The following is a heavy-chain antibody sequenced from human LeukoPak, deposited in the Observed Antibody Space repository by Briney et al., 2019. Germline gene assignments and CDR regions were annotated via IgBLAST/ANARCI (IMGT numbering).Heavy chain of an antibody. CDR2: IHSGGTA. D-gene: IGHD3/OR15-3a*01. V-gene: IGHV3-66*02. J-gene: IGHJ3*01. CDR3: ARGGLGGEALEV. CDR1: GFTLSGHH. Sequence: GGSLRLSCAASGFTLSGHHMSWVRQAPGKGLEWVSVIHSGGTAYYADSVKGRFTISRDNSKNTLFLQLNSLRPEDTALYYCARGGLGGEALEVWGQGTMVTVSS.